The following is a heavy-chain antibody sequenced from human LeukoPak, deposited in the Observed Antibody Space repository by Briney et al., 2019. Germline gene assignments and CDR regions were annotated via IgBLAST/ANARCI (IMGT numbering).Heavy chain of an antibody. CDR1: GYTFTSYA. Sequence: ASVKVSCKASGYTFTSYAMNWVRQAPGQGLEWMGWINTNTGNPTYAQGFTGRFVFSLDTSVSTAYLQISSLKAEDTAVYYCATYYYGSGSYSHWFDPWGQGTLVTVSS. CDR2: INTNTGNP. D-gene: IGHD3-10*01. V-gene: IGHV7-4-1*02. J-gene: IGHJ5*02. CDR3: ATYYYGSGSYSHWFDP.